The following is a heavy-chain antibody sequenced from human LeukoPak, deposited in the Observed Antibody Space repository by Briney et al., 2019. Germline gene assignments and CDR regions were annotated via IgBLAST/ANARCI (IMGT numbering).Heavy chain of an antibody. V-gene: IGHV4-30-2*01. D-gene: IGHD1-7*01. Sequence: PSETLSLTCAVSGGSISSGGYSWSWIRQPPGKGLEWIGYIYHSGSTYYNPSLKSRVTISVDKSKNQFSLKLNSVTAADTAVYYCARAVGTGTTGYGVAVWGQGTTVTVSS. CDR2: IYHSGST. CDR1: GGSISSGGYS. CDR3: ARAVGTGTTGYGVAV. J-gene: IGHJ6*02.